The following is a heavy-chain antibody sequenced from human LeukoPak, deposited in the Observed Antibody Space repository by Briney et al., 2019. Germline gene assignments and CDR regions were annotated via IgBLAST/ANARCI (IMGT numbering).Heavy chain of an antibody. Sequence: SETLSLTCAVSGYSISSGRYWGWIRQPPPKGLEWIGSVYHSGTTYYNPSLKSRVAISVDTSKNQFFLALRSVTAADTAVYYCARSLSTAGMDYWGQGTLVTVSS. CDR1: GYSISSGRY. CDR2: VYHSGTT. V-gene: IGHV4-38-2*01. D-gene: IGHD2-2*01. J-gene: IGHJ4*02. CDR3: ARSLSTAGMDY.